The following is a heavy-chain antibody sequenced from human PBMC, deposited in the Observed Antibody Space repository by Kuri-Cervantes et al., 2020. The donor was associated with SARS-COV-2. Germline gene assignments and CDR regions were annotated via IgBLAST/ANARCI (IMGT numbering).Heavy chain of an antibody. CDR1: GYTFTGYY. CDR3: ARAYLWSGYYTDYYMDV. CDR2: INPNSGGT. J-gene: IGHJ6*03. Sequence: ASVKVSCKASGYTFTGYYMHWVRQAPGQGLEWMGWINPNSGGTKYAQKFQGRVTMTRDTSISTAYMELSRLRSDDTAVYYCARAYLWSGYYTDYYMDVWGKGTTVTVSS. V-gene: IGHV1-2*02. D-gene: IGHD3-3*01.